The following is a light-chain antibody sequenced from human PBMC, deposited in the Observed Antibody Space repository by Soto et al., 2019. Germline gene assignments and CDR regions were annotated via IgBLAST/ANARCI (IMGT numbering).Light chain of an antibody. CDR1: QSVSTY. V-gene: IGKV3-11*01. Sequence: EIVLTQSPATLSLSPGERATLSCRASQSVSTYLAWYQQKPGQAPRLLIYDASNRASGIPARFSGSGSGTDFPLTISRLEPEDFAVYYWQPRSNWLPLTFGGGTKVEIK. CDR2: DAS. CDR3: QPRSNWLPLT. J-gene: IGKJ4*01.